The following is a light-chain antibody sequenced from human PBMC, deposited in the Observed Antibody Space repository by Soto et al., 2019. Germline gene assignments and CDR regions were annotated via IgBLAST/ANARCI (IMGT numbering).Light chain of an antibody. CDR1: QSVSSNH. CDR3: QQYGSSPWT. CDR2: GAS. J-gene: IGKJ1*01. Sequence: EIVLTQSPGTLSLSPGERATLSCRASQSVSSNHLAWYQQKPGQAPRLLIYGASSRATGIPDRVSGSGSGTDFTLTISRLEPEDFAVYYCQQYGSSPWTFGQGTKVDIK. V-gene: IGKV3-20*01.